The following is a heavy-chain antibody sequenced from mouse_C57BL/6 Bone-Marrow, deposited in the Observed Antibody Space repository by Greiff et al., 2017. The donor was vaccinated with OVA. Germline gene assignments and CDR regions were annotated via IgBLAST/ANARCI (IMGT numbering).Heavy chain of an antibody. J-gene: IGHJ3*01. CDR1: GYTFTDYY. Sequence: EVQLQQSGPVLVKPGASVKMSCKASGYTFTDYYMNWVKQSHGKSLEWIGVINPYNGGTSYNQKFKGKATLTVDKSSSTAYMELNSLTSEDSAVYYCARRDGNWAWFAYWGQGTLVTVSA. CDR2: INPYNGGT. CDR3: ARRDGNWAWFAY. V-gene: IGHV1-19*01. D-gene: IGHD2-1*01.